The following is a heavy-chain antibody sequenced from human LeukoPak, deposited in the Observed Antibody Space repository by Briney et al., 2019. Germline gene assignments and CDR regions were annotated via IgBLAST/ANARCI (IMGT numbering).Heavy chain of an antibody. V-gene: IGHV3-23*01. CDR3: AKVIGGSWHMGDAFDI. Sequence: GGSLRLSCAASGFTFRSYGMSWVRQAPGKGLEWVSAISGRGGSTYYADSVKGRFTISRDNSKNTLYLQMNSLRAEDTAVYYCAKVIGGSWHMGDAFDIWGQGTMVTVSS. CDR2: ISGRGGST. J-gene: IGHJ3*02. D-gene: IGHD2-15*01. CDR1: GFTFRSYG.